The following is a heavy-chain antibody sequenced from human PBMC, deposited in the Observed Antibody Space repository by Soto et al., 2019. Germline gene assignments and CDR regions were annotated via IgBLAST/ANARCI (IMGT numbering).Heavy chain of an antibody. Sequence: PXGSLSPCSAASGVSFSTYGMHWVRQAPGKGLEWVATISYDGGNKFYADSAKGRFTISRDNSKNTLYLQMNSLGANDTAVYYCSKDSSVVAAGSGGWVDHRGQGALVTVSS. CDR2: ISYDGGNK. V-gene: IGHV3-30*18. J-gene: IGHJ5*02. D-gene: IGHD6-13*01. CDR1: GVSFSTYG. CDR3: SKDSSVVAAGSGGWVDH.